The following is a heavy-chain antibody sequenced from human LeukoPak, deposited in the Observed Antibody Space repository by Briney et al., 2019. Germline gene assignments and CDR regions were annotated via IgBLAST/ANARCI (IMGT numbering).Heavy chain of an antibody. CDR2: INAGNGNT. CDR1: GYTSTSYA. D-gene: IGHD6-19*01. CDR3: ARGPYSSGWSPTYFDY. V-gene: IGHV1-3*01. Sequence: GASVKVSCKASGYTSTSYAMHWVRQAPGQRLEWMGRINAGNGNTKYSQKFQGRVTITRDTSASTAYMELSSLRSEDTAVYYCARGPYSSGWSPTYFDYWGQGTLVTVSS. J-gene: IGHJ4*02.